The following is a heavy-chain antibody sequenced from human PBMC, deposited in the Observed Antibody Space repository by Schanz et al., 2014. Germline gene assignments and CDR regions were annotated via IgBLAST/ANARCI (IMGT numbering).Heavy chain of an antibody. Sequence: QVHLQESGPGLVKPSETLSVTCTVSGGSISSGESYWGWIRQSPEEGLQYIGRVYFSGTTAYSPSLKGRVTISVDTSKNQFSLMLTSVTAADTAVYFCARHGGYYDVLNSFDIWGQGTLVTVSS. J-gene: IGHJ5*02. CDR3: ARHGGYYDVLNSFDI. CDR1: GGSISSGESY. CDR2: VYFSGTT. V-gene: IGHV4-39*01. D-gene: IGHD3-16*01.